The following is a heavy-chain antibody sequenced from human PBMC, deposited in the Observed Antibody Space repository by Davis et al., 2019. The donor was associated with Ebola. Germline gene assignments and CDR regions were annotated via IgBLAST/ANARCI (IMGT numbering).Heavy chain of an antibody. CDR1: GGSFSDYF. CDR3: ARTTKTNIGDSGLGYNSFDS. CDR2: ISHHNGYT. V-gene: IGHV4-34*01. J-gene: IGHJ5*01. D-gene: IGHD4-17*01. Sequence: MPSETLSLTCAVYGGSFSDYFWSWIRQPPEKGLEWIGEISHHNGYTNYNPSLRGRVAISVDSSKNQFSLKISSVTAADTATYYCARTTKTNIGDSGLGYNSFDSWGQGVLVSVSS.